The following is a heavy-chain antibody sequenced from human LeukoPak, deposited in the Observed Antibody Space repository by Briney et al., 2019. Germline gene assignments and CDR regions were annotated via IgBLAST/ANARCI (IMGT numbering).Heavy chain of an antibody. CDR2: ISGSGGGT. V-gene: IGHV3-23*01. D-gene: IGHD2-21*02. J-gene: IGHJ6*03. CDR1: GFTFSSYA. Sequence: GGSLRLSCAASGFTFSSYAMSWVRQAPGKWLEWVSAISGSGGGTYYADSVKGRFTISRDNSKNTLFLQMDSLRGEDTAVYYCAKDLNTAHNYYYLDVWGKGTTVTVSS. CDR3: AKDLNTAHNYYYLDV.